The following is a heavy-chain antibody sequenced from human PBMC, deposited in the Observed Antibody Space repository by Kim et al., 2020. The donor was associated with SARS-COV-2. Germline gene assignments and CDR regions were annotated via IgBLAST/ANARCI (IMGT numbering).Heavy chain of an antibody. CDR2: IYPGDSDT. V-gene: IGHV5-51*01. D-gene: IGHD6-13*01. CDR1: GYSFTSYW. Sequence: GESLKISCKGSGYSFTSYWIGWVRQMPGKGLEWMGIIYPGDSDTRYSPSFQGQVTISADKSISTAYLQWSSLKASDTAMYYCARIQYSSSWYPNWFDPWGQGTLVTVSS. J-gene: IGHJ5*02. CDR3: ARIQYSSSWYPNWFDP.